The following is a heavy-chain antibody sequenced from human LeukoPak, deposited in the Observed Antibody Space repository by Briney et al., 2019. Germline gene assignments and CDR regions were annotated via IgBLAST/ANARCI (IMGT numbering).Heavy chain of an antibody. D-gene: IGHD2-2*01. CDR2: IYSSGST. Sequence: SEALSFTCSVSGGSTNSYYWSWVRQSGGKGPEWIGRIYSSGSTVCNPSLNSRLTMSIDTSKNQFSLTLKSVTATDTAVYYCARVKASSTSWTFDQWGQGALVTVSS. V-gene: IGHV4-4*07. CDR1: GGSTNSYY. CDR3: ARVKASSTSWTFDQ. J-gene: IGHJ4*02.